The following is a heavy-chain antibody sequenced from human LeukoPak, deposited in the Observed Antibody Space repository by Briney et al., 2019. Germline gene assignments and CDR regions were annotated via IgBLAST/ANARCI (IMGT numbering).Heavy chain of an antibody. CDR3: ARVVSEWFKSEGWFDP. Sequence: SETLSLTCTVSGGSISSYYWSWIRQPPGKGLEWIGYIYYSGSTYYNPSLKSRVTISVDTSKNQFSLKLSSVTAADTAVYYCARVVSEWFKSEGWFDPWGQGTLVTVSS. V-gene: IGHV4-59*08. CDR1: GGSISSYY. CDR2: IYYSGST. D-gene: IGHD3-3*01. J-gene: IGHJ5*02.